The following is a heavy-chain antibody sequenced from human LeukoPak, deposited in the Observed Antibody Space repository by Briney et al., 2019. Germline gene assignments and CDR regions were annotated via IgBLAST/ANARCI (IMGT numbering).Heavy chain of an antibody. D-gene: IGHD2-2*01. Sequence: GGTLRLSCAVSGFTFSNYWMSWVRQAPGKGLEWVANIKQDGSEKYYVDSVEGRFTISRDNAKNSLYLQMNSLRAEDTAVYFCARELPGCSSGSCYPDPRHYYYYYMDVWGKGTTVTISS. CDR2: IKQDGSEK. CDR1: GFTFSNYW. J-gene: IGHJ6*03. CDR3: ARELPGCSSGSCYPDPRHYYYYYMDV. V-gene: IGHV3-7*01.